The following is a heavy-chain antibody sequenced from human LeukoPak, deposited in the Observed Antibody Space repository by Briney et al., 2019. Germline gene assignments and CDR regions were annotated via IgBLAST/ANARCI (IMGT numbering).Heavy chain of an antibody. CDR3: ARGSRDDYKNGY. J-gene: IGHJ4*02. Sequence: GGSLRLSCAASGFTFSTYSMNWVRQAPGKGLEWVSSISISSSNIYYADSVKGRFTISRDNAKNSLYLQMNSLRAEDTAVYYCARGSRDDYKNGYWGQGTLVTVSS. CDR1: GFTFSTYS. CDR2: ISISSSNI. V-gene: IGHV3-21*01. D-gene: IGHD5-24*01.